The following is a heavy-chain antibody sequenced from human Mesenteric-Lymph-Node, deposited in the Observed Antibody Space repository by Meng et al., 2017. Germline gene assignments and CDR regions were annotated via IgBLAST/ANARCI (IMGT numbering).Heavy chain of an antibody. CDR1: SYTFTSYG. CDR2: ISAYNGNT. V-gene: IGHV1-18*01. J-gene: IGHJ4*02. Sequence: QVQLGQSGAEGKMPGASVKVSCQASSYTFTSYGISWVRQAPGQGLEWMVWISAYNGNTNSAQKLQGRVTMTTDTSTSTAYMELRSLRSDDTAVYYCARGPAYYYDSSGSPEDYWGQGTLVTVSS. CDR3: ARGPAYYYDSSGSPEDY. D-gene: IGHD3-22*01.